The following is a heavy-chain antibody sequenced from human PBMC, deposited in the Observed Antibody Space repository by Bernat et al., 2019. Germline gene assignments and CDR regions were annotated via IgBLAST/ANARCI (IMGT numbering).Heavy chain of an antibody. V-gene: IGHV5-51*01. Sequence: VQLVQSGAEVKKPGESLKISCKGSGYSFTSYWIGWVRQMPGKCLERMGIIYPGDSDIRYRPSFQGQVTISADKPISTAYLQWGSLKASDTAMYYCARLNRVWSCHYSRPRYYFDYWGQGTLVTVFS. J-gene: IGHJ4*02. D-gene: IGHD3-3*01. CDR1: GYSFTSYW. CDR2: IYPGDSDI. CDR3: ARLNRVWSCHYSRPRYYFDY.